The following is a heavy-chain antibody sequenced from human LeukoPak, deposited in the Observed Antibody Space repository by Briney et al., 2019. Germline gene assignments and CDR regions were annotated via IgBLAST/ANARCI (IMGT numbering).Heavy chain of an antibody. CDR2: IYTSGST. D-gene: IGHD1-26*01. V-gene: IGHV4-4*09. CDR1: GGSISSYY. Sequence: SETLSLTCTVPGGSISSYYWSWIRQPPGKGLEWIGYIYTSGSTNYNPSLKSRVTISVDTSKNQFSLKLSSVTAADTAVYYCARHGDHSGSYLLHYFDYWGQGTLVTVSS. CDR3: ARHGDHSGSYLLHYFDY. J-gene: IGHJ4*02.